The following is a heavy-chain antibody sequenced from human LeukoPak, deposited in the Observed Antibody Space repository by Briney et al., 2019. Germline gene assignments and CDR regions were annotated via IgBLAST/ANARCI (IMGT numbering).Heavy chain of an antibody. CDR1: GGTFSSYA. V-gene: IGHV1-69*05. J-gene: IGHJ3*02. CDR3: ARHYYDRSAFDI. D-gene: IGHD3-22*01. Sequence: SVKVSCKASGGTFSSYAISWVRQAPGQGLEWMGGIIPIFGTANYAQKFQGRVTITTDESTSTAYMELSSLRPEDTAVYYCARHYYDRSAFDIWGQGTMVTVSS. CDR2: IIPIFGTA.